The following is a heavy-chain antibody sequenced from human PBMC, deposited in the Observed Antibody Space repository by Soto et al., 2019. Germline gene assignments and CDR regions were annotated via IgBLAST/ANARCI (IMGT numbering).Heavy chain of an antibody. J-gene: IGHJ3*02. CDR1: GGSISSGGYY. CDR2: IYFSGSA. CDR3: ARDRTAAEAFDI. V-gene: IGHV4-31*03. Sequence: QVQLQESGPGLVRPSQTLSLTCTVSGGSISSGGYYWSWIRQRPGKGLEWIGYIYFSGSAYYTPSLTSRVTTSVDTSKKQFFLKLSSVTAADTAVYYCARDRTAAEAFDIWGQGTMVTVSS. D-gene: IGHD6-13*01.